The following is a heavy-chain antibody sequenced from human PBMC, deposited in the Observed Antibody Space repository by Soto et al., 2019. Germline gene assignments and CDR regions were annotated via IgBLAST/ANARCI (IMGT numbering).Heavy chain of an antibody. J-gene: IGHJ6*02. CDR1: GFTFSSYG. V-gene: IGHV3-30*18. CDR2: ISYDGSNK. Sequence: GGSLRLSCAASGFTFSSYGMHWVRQAPGKGLEWVAVISYDGSNKYYADSVKGRFTISRDNSKNTLYLQMNSLRAEDTAVYYCAKDGGRPYCTNGVCYEDYYGMDVWGQGTTVTVSS. CDR3: AKDGGRPYCTNGVCYEDYYGMDV. D-gene: IGHD2-8*01.